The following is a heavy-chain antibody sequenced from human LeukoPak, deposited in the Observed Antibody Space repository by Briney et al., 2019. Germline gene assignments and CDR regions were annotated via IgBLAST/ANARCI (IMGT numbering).Heavy chain of an antibody. Sequence: ASVKVSCKTSGYTFTGYYMHWVRQAPGQGLEWMGWINPYSGDTTYAQQFQGRVIMTRDTSISTAYMELSRLRSDDTAVYYCVRENSLYDVWGQGTLVTVSS. CDR2: INPYSGDT. CDR3: VRENSLYDV. CDR1: GYTFTGYY. J-gene: IGHJ4*02. V-gene: IGHV1-2*02. D-gene: IGHD2-8*01.